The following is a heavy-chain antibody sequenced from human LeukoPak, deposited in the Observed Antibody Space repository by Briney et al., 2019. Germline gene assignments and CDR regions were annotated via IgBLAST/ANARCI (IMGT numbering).Heavy chain of an antibody. V-gene: IGHV4-31*03. CDR1: GGSISSGGYY. D-gene: IGHD3-22*01. CDR3: ASNHYDSSGYFDY. J-gene: IGHJ4*02. CDR2: IYYSGST. Sequence: SETLSLTCTVSGGSISSGGYYWSWIRQHPGKGLEWIGYIYYSGSTYYNPSLKSRVTISVDTSKNQFSLKLSSVTAADTAVYYCASNHYDSSGYFDYWGQGTLVTVSP.